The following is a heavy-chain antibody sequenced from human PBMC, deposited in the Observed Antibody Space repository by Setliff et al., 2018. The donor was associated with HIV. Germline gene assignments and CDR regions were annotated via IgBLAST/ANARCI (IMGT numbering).Heavy chain of an antibody. J-gene: IGHJ4*01. CDR3: ARNQGDSSGWYAGDF. CDR1: GFTFSTHA. D-gene: IGHD6-19*01. Sequence: GGSLRLSCAASGFTFSTHAMHWVRQAPGKGLEWVAVISQDDGRKKYYADSVKGRFTVSRDNSKNTLYLQMNSLRSEDTAVYYCARNQGDSSGWYAGDFWGHGTLVTVTS. CDR2: ISQDDGRKK. V-gene: IGHV3-30*01.